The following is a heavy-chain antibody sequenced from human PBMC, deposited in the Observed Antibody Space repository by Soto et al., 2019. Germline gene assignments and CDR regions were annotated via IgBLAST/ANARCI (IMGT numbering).Heavy chain of an antibody. D-gene: IGHD7-27*01. CDR1: GGSISSGGYY. CDR3: ARDELNWGRYYYGMDV. Sequence: SETLSLTCTVSGGSISSGGYYWSWIRQHPGKGLEWIGYIYYSGSTYYNPSLKSRVTISVDTSKNQFSLKLSSVTAADTAVYYCARDELNWGRYYYGMDVWGQGTTVTVS. CDR2: IYYSGST. V-gene: IGHV4-31*03. J-gene: IGHJ6*02.